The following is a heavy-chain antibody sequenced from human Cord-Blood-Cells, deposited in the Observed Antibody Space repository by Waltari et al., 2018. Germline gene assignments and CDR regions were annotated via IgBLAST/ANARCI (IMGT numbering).Heavy chain of an antibody. D-gene: IGHD1-20*01. CDR3: ARLPLTGTDDAFDI. Sequence: EVQLVESGGGLIQPGGSLRLSCAASGFTVSSNYMSWVRKAPGKGLEWVSIIYSGGSTYYADSVKGRFTISRDNSKNTLYLQMNSLRAEDTAVYYCARLPLTGTDDAFDIWGQGTMVTVSS. J-gene: IGHJ3*02. CDR2: IYSGGST. CDR1: GFTVSSNY. V-gene: IGHV3-53*01.